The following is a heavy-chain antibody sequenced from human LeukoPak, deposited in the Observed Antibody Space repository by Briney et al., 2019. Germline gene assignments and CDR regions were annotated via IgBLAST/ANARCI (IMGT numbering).Heavy chain of an antibody. Sequence: GGSLRLSCAASGFTFSTYSMNWVRQAPGKGLEWVSSISSSSSYIYYADSVKGRFTVSRDNAKNSLYLQMNSLRAEDTAVYYCAREDIVVADKYYFDSWGQGTLVTVSS. CDR3: AREDIVVADKYYFDS. V-gene: IGHV3-21*04. D-gene: IGHD6-19*01. J-gene: IGHJ4*02. CDR2: ISSSSSYI. CDR1: GFTFSTYS.